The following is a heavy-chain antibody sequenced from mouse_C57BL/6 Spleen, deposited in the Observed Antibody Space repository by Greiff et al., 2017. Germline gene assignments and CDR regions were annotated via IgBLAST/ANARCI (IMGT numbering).Heavy chain of an antibody. V-gene: IGHV1-69*01. Sequence: QVQLQQPGAELVMPGASVKLSCKASGYTFTSYWMHWVKQRPGQGLEWIGEIDPSDSYTNYNQKFKGKSTLTVDKSSSTAYMQLSSLTSADSAVYYCARWDYDGAWFADGGKGTLVTVSA. D-gene: IGHD2-4*01. CDR1: GYTFTSYW. J-gene: IGHJ3*01. CDR2: IDPSDSYT. CDR3: ARWDYDGAWFAD.